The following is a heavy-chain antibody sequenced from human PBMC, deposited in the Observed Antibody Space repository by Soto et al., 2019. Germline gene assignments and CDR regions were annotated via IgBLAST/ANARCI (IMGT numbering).Heavy chain of an antibody. CDR2: MNPNSGNT. J-gene: IGHJ4*02. Sequence: ASVKVSCKASGYTFTSYDINWVRQATGQGLEWMGWMNPNSGNTGYAQKFQGRVTMTRNTSISTAYMELSSLRSEDTAVYYCARGYYGSGTTDYWGQGTLVTVSS. CDR3: ARGYYGSGTTDY. V-gene: IGHV1-8*01. D-gene: IGHD3-10*01. CDR1: GYTFTSYD.